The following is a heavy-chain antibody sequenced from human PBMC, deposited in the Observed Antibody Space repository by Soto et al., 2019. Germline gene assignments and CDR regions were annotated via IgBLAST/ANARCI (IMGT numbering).Heavy chain of an antibody. Sequence: QVQXQXWGAGLXXPXXXLSLTCXXXGGSXXXYXXXXXXXXXXXXXXXIGEINHSGSTNYNPSLKSRVTISVDTSKNQFSLKLSSVTAADTAVYYCARGQRSLGIAAAGRFDYWGQGTLVTVSS. D-gene: IGHD6-13*01. V-gene: IGHV4-34*01. CDR3: ARGQRSLGIAAAGRFDY. J-gene: IGHJ4*02. CDR1: GGSXXXYX. CDR2: INHSGST.